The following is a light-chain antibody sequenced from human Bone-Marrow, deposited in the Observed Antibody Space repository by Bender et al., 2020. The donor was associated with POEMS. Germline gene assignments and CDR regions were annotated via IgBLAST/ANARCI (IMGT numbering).Light chain of an antibody. CDR1: SSNIGAHA. V-gene: IGLV1-44*01. CDR2: SSH. CDR3: AVWDDSLNGWV. Sequence: QSVLTQPPSASGTPGQRATISCSGGSSNIGAHAVNWYQHLPGTAPKLLIYSSHRRPSEVPDRFSGSRSGTSASLAISGLQSGDEADYYCAVWDDSLNGWVFGGGTKLTV. J-gene: IGLJ3*02.